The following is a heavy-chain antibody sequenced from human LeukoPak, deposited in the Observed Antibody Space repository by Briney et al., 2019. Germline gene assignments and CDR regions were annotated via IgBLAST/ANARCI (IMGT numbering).Heavy chain of an antibody. D-gene: IGHD1-26*01. CDR1: GLSISSGNSY. CDR2: IYYTGNT. V-gene: IGHV4-39*07. Sequence: PSETLSLTCTVSGLSISSGNSYWGWIRQPPGKGLEWIGRIYYTGNTYYNASLKRRVTISIDTSKNQISLRLTSVTAADTAVYYCAKGGTYGGGADYWGQGTLVTVSS. J-gene: IGHJ4*02. CDR3: AKGGTYGGGADY.